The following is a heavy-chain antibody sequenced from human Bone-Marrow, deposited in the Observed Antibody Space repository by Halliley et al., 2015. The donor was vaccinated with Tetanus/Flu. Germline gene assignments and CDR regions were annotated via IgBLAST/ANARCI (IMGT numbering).Heavy chain of an antibody. D-gene: IGHD3-3*01. V-gene: IGHV4-4*02. Sequence: TLSLTCAVSGGSISSTKWWSWVRQPPGKGLEWIGQIYQTESTNYSPSLKSRVTISVDKSKNYLSLRLSPVTAADTAIYYCASHYGFSFDPWGQGTLVIVSS. CDR2: IYQTEST. J-gene: IGHJ5*02. CDR1: GGSISSTKW. CDR3: ASHYGFSFDP.